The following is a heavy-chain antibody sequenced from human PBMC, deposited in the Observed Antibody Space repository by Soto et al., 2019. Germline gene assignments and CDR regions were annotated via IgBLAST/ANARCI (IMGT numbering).Heavy chain of an antibody. Sequence: GGSLRLSCAASGFTFSSYSMNWVRQAPGKGLEWVSSISSSSSYIYYADSVKGRFTISRDNAKNSLYLQMNSLRAEDTAVYYCARDGATIFGVVIHDPYFDYWGQGILVTVSS. CDR2: ISSSSSYI. D-gene: IGHD3-3*01. CDR1: GFTFSSYS. CDR3: ARDGATIFGVVIHDPYFDY. J-gene: IGHJ4*02. V-gene: IGHV3-21*01.